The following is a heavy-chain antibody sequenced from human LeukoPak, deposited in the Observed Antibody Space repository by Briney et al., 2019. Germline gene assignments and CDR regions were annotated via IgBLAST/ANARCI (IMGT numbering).Heavy chain of an antibody. CDR3: ARCPRSSLYYYYYMDV. J-gene: IGHJ6*03. V-gene: IGHV3-48*01. CDR1: GFTFSSYS. CDR2: ISNRSSTI. D-gene: IGHD6-13*01. Sequence: GGSLRLSCAASGFTFSSYSMNGVRQAPGKGLEGVSYISNRSSTIYYADSVKGRFTISRDNAKNSLYLQMNSLRAEDTAVYYCARCPRSSLYYYYYMDVWGKGTTVTVSS.